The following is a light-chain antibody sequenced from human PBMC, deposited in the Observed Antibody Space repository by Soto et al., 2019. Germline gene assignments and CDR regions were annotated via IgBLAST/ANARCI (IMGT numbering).Light chain of an antibody. Sequence: DIQMTQSPSSLSASVGERVNVTCRASQTISRYVNWYQQKPGKAPTLLISSASSLESGVPSRFSGSGSGTEFTLTISSLQPDDFATYYCQHYNSYSEAFGQGTKVDNK. V-gene: IGKV1-5*01. CDR3: QHYNSYSEA. CDR2: SAS. CDR1: QTISRY. J-gene: IGKJ1*01.